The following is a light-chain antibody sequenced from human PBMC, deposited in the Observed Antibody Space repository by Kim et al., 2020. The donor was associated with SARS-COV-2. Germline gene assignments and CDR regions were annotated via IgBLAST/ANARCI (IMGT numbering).Light chain of an antibody. CDR3: QAWDSTNTV. CDR2: QDT. CDR1: RLGNKY. J-gene: IGLJ2*01. V-gene: IGLV3-1*01. Sequence: SYELTQPPSVSVSPGQTASITCSGDRLGNKYVCWYQQKPGQSPVVVIYQDTQRPSGIPERFSGSNSGNTATRTISGSQGMDEADYYCQAWDSTNTVFGGG.